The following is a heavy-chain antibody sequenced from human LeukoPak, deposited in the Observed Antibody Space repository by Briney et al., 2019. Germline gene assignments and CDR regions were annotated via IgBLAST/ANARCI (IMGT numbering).Heavy chain of an antibody. V-gene: IGHV3-30*02. CDR2: IRYDGSNK. D-gene: IGHD6-13*01. CDR3: AKEKRSSSANWFDP. Sequence: PGGSLRLSCAASGFTFSSYGMHWVRQAPGKGLEWVAFIRYDGSNKYYADSVKGRFTISRDNSRNTLYLQMNSLRAEDTAVYYCAKEKRSSSANWFDPWGQGTLVTVSS. CDR1: GFTFSSYG. J-gene: IGHJ5*02.